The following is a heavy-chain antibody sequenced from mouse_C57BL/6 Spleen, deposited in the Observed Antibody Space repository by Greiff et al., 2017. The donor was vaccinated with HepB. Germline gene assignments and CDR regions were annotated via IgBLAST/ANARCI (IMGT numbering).Heavy chain of an antibody. D-gene: IGHD2-3*01. CDR3: ARSGDGYSYYYAMDY. CDR1: GYAFSSSW. V-gene: IGHV1-82*01. J-gene: IGHJ4*01. CDR2: IYPGDGDT. Sequence: VQLQQSGPELVKPGASVKISCKASGYAFSSSWMNWVKQRPGKGLEWIGRIYPGDGDTNYNGKFKGKATLTADKSSSTAYMQLSSLTSEDSAVYFCARSGDGYSYYYAMDYWGQRTSVTVSS.